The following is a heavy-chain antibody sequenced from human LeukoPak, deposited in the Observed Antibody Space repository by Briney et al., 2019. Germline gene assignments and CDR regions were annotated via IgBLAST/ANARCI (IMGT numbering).Heavy chain of an antibody. J-gene: IGHJ4*02. CDR3: ARGEYSISHFGY. CDR2: ISTYTDDI. D-gene: IGHD6-6*01. CDR1: GYSFSNYV. V-gene: IGHV1-18*01. Sequence: ASVKVSCKASGYSFSNYVIGWARQAPGQGLEGMGWISTYTDDIKYAEKLQGRLTMTTDTPTSTAYMELRSLRSDDTAVYYCARGEYSISHFGYWGQGTQVVVSS.